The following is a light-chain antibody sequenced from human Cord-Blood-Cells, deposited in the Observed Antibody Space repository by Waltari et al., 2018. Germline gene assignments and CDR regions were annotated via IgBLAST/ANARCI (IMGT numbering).Light chain of an antibody. Sequence: EIVMTQSPDCLAVSLGERATINCKPSQSVLYSANNKNYLAWYQQKPGQPPKLLIYWASTRESGVPDRFSGSGSGTDFTLTISSLQAEDVAVYYCQQYYSTPPTFGQGTKVEIK. CDR3: QQYYSTPPT. V-gene: IGKV4-1*01. CDR1: QSVLYSANNKNY. J-gene: IGKJ1*01. CDR2: WAS.